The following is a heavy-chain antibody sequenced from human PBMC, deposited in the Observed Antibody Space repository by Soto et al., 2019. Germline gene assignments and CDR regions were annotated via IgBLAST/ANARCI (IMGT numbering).Heavy chain of an antibody. CDR1: SGSISSGDSY. V-gene: IGHV4-30-4*01. J-gene: IGHJ4*02. CDR2: ISYSGST. CDR3: ARLSRLWEPNPRTFDY. D-gene: IGHD1-26*01. Sequence: SETLSLTCTVSSGSISSGDSYLSWIRQPPGKGLEWIGYISYSGSTYYNPSLKSRVTISVDTSKNQFSLNLSSVTASDTAVYFCARLSRLWEPNPRTFDYSGQGTPVTVS.